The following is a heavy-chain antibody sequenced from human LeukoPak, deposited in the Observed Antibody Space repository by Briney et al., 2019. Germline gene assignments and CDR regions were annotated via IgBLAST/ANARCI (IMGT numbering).Heavy chain of an antibody. CDR1: GGSISSGDYY. CDR3: ARGGAAAGNDY. J-gene: IGHJ4*02. D-gene: IGHD6-13*01. CDR2: IYYSGST. V-gene: IGHV4-30-4*08. Sequence: PSETLSLTCTVSGGSISSGDYYWSWIRQPPGKGLEWIGYIYYSGSTYYNPSLKSRVTISVDTSKNQFSLKLSSVTAADTAVYYCARGGAAAGNDYWGQGTLVTVSS.